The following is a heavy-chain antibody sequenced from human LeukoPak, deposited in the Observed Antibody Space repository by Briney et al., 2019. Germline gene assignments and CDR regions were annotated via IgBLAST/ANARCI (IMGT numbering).Heavy chain of an antibody. Sequence: SQTLSLTCTVSGGSISSGDYYWSWIRQPPGKGLEWIGYIYYSGSTYYNPSLKSRVAISVDTSKNQFSLKLSSVTAADTAVYYCARQDCSSSSCSYDSWGQGTLVTVSS. CDR2: IYYSGST. D-gene: IGHD2-2*01. CDR1: GGSISSGDYY. J-gene: IGHJ4*02. V-gene: IGHV4-30-4*01. CDR3: ARQDCSSSSCSYDS.